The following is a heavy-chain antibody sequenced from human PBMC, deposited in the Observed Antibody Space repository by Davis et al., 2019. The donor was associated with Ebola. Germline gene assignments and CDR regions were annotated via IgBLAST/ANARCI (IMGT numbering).Heavy chain of an antibody. CDR1: GFTFSSYV. V-gene: IGHV3-30-3*02. CDR3: AKSGLSFGVVKYHYGMDV. Sequence: PGGSLRLSCAASGFTFSSYVMNWVRQVPGKGLEWVAVISYDGSNKYYADSVKGRFTISRDNSKNTLYLQMNSLRAEDTAVYYCAKSGLSFGVVKYHYGMDVWGKGTTVTVSS. J-gene: IGHJ6*04. D-gene: IGHD3-3*01. CDR2: ISYDGSNK.